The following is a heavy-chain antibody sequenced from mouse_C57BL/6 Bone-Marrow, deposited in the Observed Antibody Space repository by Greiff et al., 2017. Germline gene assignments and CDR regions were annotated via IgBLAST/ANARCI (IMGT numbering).Heavy chain of an antibody. CDR3: ATIYYGYDRVAY. CDR1: GFTFSSYA. CDR2: ISDGGSYT. D-gene: IGHD2-2*01. J-gene: IGHJ3*01. V-gene: IGHV5-4*03. Sequence: EVKVVESGGGLVKPGGSLKLSCAASGFTFSSYAMSWVRQTPEKRLEWVATISDGGSYTYYPDNVKGRFTISRDNAKNNLYLQMSHLKSEDTAMYYCATIYYGYDRVAYWGQGTLVTVSA.